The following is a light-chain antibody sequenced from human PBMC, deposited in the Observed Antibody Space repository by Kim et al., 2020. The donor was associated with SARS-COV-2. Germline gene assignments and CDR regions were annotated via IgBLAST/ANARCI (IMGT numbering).Light chain of an antibody. CDR3: QSYDSSLSGYV. V-gene: IGLV1-40*01. Sequence: GVPCSCPENSSNIGADYDVNWSQQLPGPAPKPLIYGDSNRPSGVPDRFSGSKSGTSASLAITGLQPEDEADYYCQSYDSSLSGYVFGTGTKVTVL. CDR2: GDS. J-gene: IGLJ1*01. CDR1: SSNIGADYD.